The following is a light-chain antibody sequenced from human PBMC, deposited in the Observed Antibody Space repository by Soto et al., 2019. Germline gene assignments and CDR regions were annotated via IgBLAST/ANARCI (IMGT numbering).Light chain of an antibody. CDR1: SSDVGSYNR. CDR3: NSYAGNNNLV. V-gene: IGLV2-18*02. J-gene: IGLJ1*01. Sequence: QSVLTQPPSVSGSPGQSVAISCTGTSSDVGSYNRVSWYQQPPGTAPKVMIYEVSNRPSGVPDRFSGSKSGNTASLTISGLQAEDEADYYCNSYAGNNNLVFGTGTKVTVL. CDR2: EVS.